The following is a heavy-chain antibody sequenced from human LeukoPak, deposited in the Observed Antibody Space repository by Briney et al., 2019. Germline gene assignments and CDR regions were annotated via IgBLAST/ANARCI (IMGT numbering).Heavy chain of an antibody. J-gene: IGHJ4*02. Sequence: ASVKVSCKASGYTFTSYGISWVRQAPGQGLEWMGWISAYNGNTNYAQKLQGRVTMTTDTSTSTAYMELRSLRSDDTAVYYCARDRGSGYYYALSDYWGQGTLVTVSS. D-gene: IGHD3-22*01. CDR1: GYTFTSYG. V-gene: IGHV1-18*01. CDR3: ARDRGSGYYYALSDY. CDR2: ISAYNGNT.